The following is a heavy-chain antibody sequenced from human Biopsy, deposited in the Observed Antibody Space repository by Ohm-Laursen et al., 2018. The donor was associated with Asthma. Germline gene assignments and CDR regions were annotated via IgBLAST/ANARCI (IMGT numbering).Heavy chain of an antibody. V-gene: IGHV1-18*01. CDR1: GYTFNSAG. CDR2: ISVYNGNT. J-gene: IGHJ6*02. CDR3: ARAVDYSHYYGIDV. D-gene: IGHD3-10*01. Sequence: GPSVKASCTTSGYTFNSAGITWVRQAPGQGLGWMGWISVYNGNTKVAQKLQDRVTMITDTSTSTAYMELRSLRSDDTAVYFCARAVDYSHYYGIDVWGQGTTVTVS.